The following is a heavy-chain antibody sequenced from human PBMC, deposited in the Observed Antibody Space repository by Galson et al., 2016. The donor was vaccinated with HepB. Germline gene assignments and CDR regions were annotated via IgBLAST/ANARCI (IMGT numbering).Heavy chain of an antibody. J-gene: IGHJ6*01. Sequence: SLRLSCAASGFTFTSYAIHWVRQAPGKGLEWLAGVSSDGRNKYYADSVKGRFTISRDKSKKTADLQMSSLRDEDSGVYYCARDPMYTSCGWRNWAHYYFYNMDVWGQGTTVTVSS. CDR2: VSSDGRNK. D-gene: IGHD6-19*01. CDR1: GFTFTSYA. CDR3: ARDPMYTSCGWRNWAHYYFYNMDV. V-gene: IGHV3-30*04.